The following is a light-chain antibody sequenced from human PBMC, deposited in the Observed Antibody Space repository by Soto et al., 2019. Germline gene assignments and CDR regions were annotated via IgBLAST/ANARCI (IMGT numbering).Light chain of an antibody. CDR3: QQYDSSPRT. CDR1: QSVNSDY. J-gene: IGKJ1*01. V-gene: IGKV3-20*01. Sequence: EIVLTQSPGTLSLSPGERATLSCRASQSVNSDYLAWYQQKPGQGPRVLMYGASSRATGIPDRFSGSGSGTDVTLTISRLEPEDFAVYYCQQYDSSPRTFGQGTKVEIK. CDR2: GAS.